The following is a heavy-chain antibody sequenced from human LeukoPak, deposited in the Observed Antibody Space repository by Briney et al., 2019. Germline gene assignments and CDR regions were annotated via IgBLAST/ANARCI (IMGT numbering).Heavy chain of an antibody. J-gene: IGHJ4*02. Sequence: GASMKVSCKASGYTFTSYGISWVRQAPGQGLEWMGWISAYNGNTNYAQKLQGRVTMTTDTSTSTAYMELSSLRSEDTAVYYCARGHDYSKRGPASFDYWGQGTLVTVSS. CDR1: GYTFTSYG. CDR2: ISAYNGNT. V-gene: IGHV1-18*01. D-gene: IGHD4-11*01. CDR3: ARGHDYSKRGPASFDY.